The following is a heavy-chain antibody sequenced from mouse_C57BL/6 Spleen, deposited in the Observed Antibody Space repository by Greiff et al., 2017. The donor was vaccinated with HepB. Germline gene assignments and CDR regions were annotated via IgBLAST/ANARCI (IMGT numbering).Heavy chain of an antibody. CDR1: GFTFSDYG. CDR3: ARRYDGSSHYFDY. D-gene: IGHD1-1*01. V-gene: IGHV5-17*01. CDR2: ISSGSSTI. J-gene: IGHJ2*01. Sequence: EVMLVESGGGLVKPGGSLKLSCAASGFTFSDYGMHWVRQAPEKGLEWVAYISSGSSTIYYADTVKGRFTISRDNAKNTLFLQMTSLRSEDTAMYYCARRYDGSSHYFDYWGQGTTLTVSS.